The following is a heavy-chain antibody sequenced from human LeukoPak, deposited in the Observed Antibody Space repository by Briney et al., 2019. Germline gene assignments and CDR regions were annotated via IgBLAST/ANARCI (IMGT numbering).Heavy chain of an antibody. J-gene: IGHJ6*03. V-gene: IGHV3-30*18. CDR1: GFPFSSYS. CDR3: AKGRGWEASYYYYYMDV. CDR2: ISYDGTKK. D-gene: IGHD1-26*01. Sequence: GGSLRLSCAASGFPFSSYSMNWVRQAPGKGLEWVALISYDGTKKWYADSVKGRFTISRDNSKNTLYLQMNSLRAEDTAVYYCAKGRGWEASYYYYYMDVWGKGTTVTISS.